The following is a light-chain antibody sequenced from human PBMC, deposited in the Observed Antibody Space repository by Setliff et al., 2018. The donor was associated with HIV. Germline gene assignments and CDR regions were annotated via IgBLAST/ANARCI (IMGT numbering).Light chain of an antibody. Sequence: SYELTQPPSVSVAPGKTASITCGGNNIGSKSVYWYQQKPGQAPVLVISYNSDRPSGTPERFPGSNSGNTATLTISRVEAGDEADYYCQVWDSSSDLHVVFGGGTK. CDR1: NIGSKS. CDR3: QVWDSSSDLHVV. CDR2: YNS. J-gene: IGLJ2*01. V-gene: IGLV3-21*04.